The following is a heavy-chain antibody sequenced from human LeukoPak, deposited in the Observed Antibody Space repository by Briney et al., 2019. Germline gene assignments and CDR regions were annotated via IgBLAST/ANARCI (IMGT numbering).Heavy chain of an antibody. CDR3: ARHSGSGWQALGY. Sequence: ASVKVSCKASGYTFSNYGISWVRQAPGLGLEWMGWTSYNGNTNYAQKFQDRVTMTTDTSTTTAYMELRSLESDNTAVYYCARHSGSGWQALGYWGQGTLVTVSS. V-gene: IGHV1-18*04. J-gene: IGHJ4*02. D-gene: IGHD6-19*01. CDR1: GYTFSNYG. CDR2: TSYNGNT.